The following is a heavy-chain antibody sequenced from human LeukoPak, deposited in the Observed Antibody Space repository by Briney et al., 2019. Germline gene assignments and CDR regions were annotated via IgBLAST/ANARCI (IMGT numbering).Heavy chain of an antibody. J-gene: IGHJ6*02. Sequence: ASVKVSCKASGYTFTGYYMHWVRQAPGQGLAWMGWINPNSGGTNYAQKFQGRVTMTRDTSISTAYMELSRLRSDDTAVYYCARSVDTAMVDYYYGMDVWGQGTTVTVSS. D-gene: IGHD5-18*01. V-gene: IGHV1-2*02. CDR2: INPNSGGT. CDR1: GYTFTGYY. CDR3: ARSVDTAMVDYYYGMDV.